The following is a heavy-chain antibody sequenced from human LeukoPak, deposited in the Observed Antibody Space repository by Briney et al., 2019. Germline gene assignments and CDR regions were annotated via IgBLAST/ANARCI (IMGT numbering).Heavy chain of an antibody. D-gene: IGHD3/OR15-3a*01. CDR2: ISYDGSNK. V-gene: IGHV3-30*03. J-gene: IGHJ4*02. CDR3: TRDFWTDY. CDR1: GFTFSSYG. Sequence: GGSLRLSCAASGFTFSSYGMHWVRQAPGKGLEWVAVISYDGSNKYYADSVKGRFTISRDNSKNTLYLQMNSLRAEDTAVYYCTRDFWTDYWGQGTLVTVSS.